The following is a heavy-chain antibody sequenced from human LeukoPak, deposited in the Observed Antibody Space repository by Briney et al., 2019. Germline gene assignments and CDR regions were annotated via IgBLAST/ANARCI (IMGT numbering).Heavy chain of an antibody. D-gene: IGHD6-19*01. V-gene: IGHV4-59*08. CDR2: IYYSGST. CDR3: ARDLAVAGTFWFDP. CDR1: GGSISSYY. Sequence: SETLSLTCTVPGGSISSYYWSWIRQPPGKGLEWIGYIYYSGSTNYNPSLKSRVTISVDTSKNQFSLKLSSVTAADTAVYYCARDLAVAGTFWFDPWGQGTLVTVSS. J-gene: IGHJ5*02.